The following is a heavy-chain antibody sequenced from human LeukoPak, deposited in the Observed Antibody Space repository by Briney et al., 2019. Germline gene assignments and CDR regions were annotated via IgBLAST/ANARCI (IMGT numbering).Heavy chain of an antibody. D-gene: IGHD3-3*01. CDR3: ASFSLEWFTFDY. J-gene: IGHJ4*02. CDR2: IYSGGST. Sequence: PGGSLRLSCAASGFTVSHNYMSWVRQAPGKGLEWVSVIYSGGSTYYADSVKGRFTISRDNSKNTLYLQMNSLRVEDTAVYYCASFSLEWFTFDYWGQGTLVTVPS. V-gene: IGHV3-53*01. CDR1: GFTVSHNY.